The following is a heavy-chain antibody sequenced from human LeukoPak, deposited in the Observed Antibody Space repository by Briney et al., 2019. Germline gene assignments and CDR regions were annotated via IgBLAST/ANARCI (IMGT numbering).Heavy chain of an antibody. D-gene: IGHD3-9*01. CDR1: GFTFSTYA. CDR3: ARVILTGYYYDS. CDR2: VNSNGGNT. J-gene: IGHJ4*02. V-gene: IGHV3-64*01. Sequence: PGGSLRLSCAASGFTFSTYALHWVRQAPGKGLEFVSGVNSNGGNTYYANSVKGRFTISRDNSKNTLYLQMGSLRPGDMAVYHCARVILTGYYYDSWGQGTLVTVSS.